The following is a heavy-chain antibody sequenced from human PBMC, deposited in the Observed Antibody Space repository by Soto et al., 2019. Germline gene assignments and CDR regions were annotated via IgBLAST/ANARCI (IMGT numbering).Heavy chain of an antibody. CDR3: ARDRPYSGTWYGMDV. Sequence: ASVKVSCKSSGYTFTDYYMHCVRQAPGQGPEWMGIMNPNGGSTNYAPKFQGRVTMTRDTSTSTVYMELSGLTSADTAIYYCARDRPYSGTWYGMDVWGQGTTVTVSS. V-gene: IGHV1-46*01. J-gene: IGHJ6*02. D-gene: IGHD1-26*01. CDR1: GYTFTDYY. CDR2: MNPNGGST.